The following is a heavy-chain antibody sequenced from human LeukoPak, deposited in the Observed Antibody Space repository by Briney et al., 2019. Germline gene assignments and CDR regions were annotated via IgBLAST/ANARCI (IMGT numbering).Heavy chain of an antibody. CDR3: ARRKGGSYNNFDY. D-gene: IGHD1-26*01. V-gene: IGHV4-30-4*01. Sequence: SETLSLTCTVSGGSISSGDYYWSWIRQPPGKGLEWIGYIYYSGSTYYNPSLKSRVTISVDTSKNQFSLKLSSVTAADTAVYYCARRKGGSYNNFDYWGQGTLVTVSS. CDR1: GGSISSGDYY. CDR2: IYYSGST. J-gene: IGHJ4*02.